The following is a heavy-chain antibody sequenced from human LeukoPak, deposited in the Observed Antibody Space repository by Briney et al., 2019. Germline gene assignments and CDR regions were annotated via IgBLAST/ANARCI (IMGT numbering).Heavy chain of an antibody. Sequence: ASVKVSCKASGYTFTSYYMHWVRRAPGQGLEWMGIINPSGGSTSYAQKFQGRVTMTRDTSTSTVYMELSRLRSYDTAVYYCAREYYYGSGNYYNRIDYWGQGTLVTVSS. V-gene: IGHV1-46*01. CDR1: GYTFTSYY. CDR3: AREYYYGSGNYYNRIDY. J-gene: IGHJ4*02. D-gene: IGHD3-10*01. CDR2: INPSGGST.